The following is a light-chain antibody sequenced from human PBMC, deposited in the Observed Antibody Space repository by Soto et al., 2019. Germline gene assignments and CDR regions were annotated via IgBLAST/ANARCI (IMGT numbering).Light chain of an antibody. CDR2: KAS. J-gene: IGKJ1*01. Sequence: DLQMTQSPSTLSASVGDRVTITCRASQSFSSWLAWYQQKPGRAPNLLIYKASSLESVVPSRFSGSESGTEFTLTISSLHPDDFASYCCLHYNSYPWTFGQGTKVQIK. V-gene: IGKV1-5*03. CDR3: LHYNSYPWT. CDR1: QSFSSW.